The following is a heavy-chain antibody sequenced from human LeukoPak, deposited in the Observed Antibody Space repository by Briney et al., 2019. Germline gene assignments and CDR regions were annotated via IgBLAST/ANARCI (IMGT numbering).Heavy chain of an antibody. CDR1: GGTFSSYA. J-gene: IGHJ6*02. CDR2: IIPIFGTA. Sequence: SVKVSCKASGGTFSSYAISWVRQAPGQGLEWMGGIIPIFGTANYAQKFQGRVTITADESTSTACMELSSLRSEDTAVYYCARVIAVAGKANYYYGMDVWGQGTTVTVSS. CDR3: ARVIAVAGKANYYYGMDV. V-gene: IGHV1-69*13. D-gene: IGHD6-19*01.